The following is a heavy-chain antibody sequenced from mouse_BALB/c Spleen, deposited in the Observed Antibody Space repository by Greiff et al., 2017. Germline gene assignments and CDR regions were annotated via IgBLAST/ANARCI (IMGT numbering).Heavy chain of an antibody. CDR1: GYTFTSYT. CDR2: INPSSGYT. V-gene: IGHV1-4*01. Sequence: QVQLQQSGAELARPGASVKMSCKASGYTFTSYTMHWVKQRPGQGLEWIGYINPSSGYTNYNQKFKDKGTLTADKSSSTAYMQLSSLTSEDSAVYYCARSGGYEAMDYWGQGTSVTVSS. CDR3: ARSGGYEAMDY. D-gene: IGHD2-2*01. J-gene: IGHJ4*01.